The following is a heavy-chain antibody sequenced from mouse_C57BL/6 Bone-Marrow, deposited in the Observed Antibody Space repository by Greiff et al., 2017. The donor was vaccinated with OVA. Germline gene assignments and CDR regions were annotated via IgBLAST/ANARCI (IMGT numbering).Heavy chain of an antibody. D-gene: IGHD1-1*01. CDR1: GYTFTDYY. CDR2: IYPGSGNT. Sequence: QVQLKESGAELVRPGASVKLSCKASGYTFTDYYINWVKQRPGQGLEWIARIYPGSGNTYYNEKFKGKATLTAEKSSSTAYMQLSSLTSEDSAVYFCARDYYGSRFPRYFDVWGTGTTVTVSS. V-gene: IGHV1-76*01. J-gene: IGHJ1*03. CDR3: ARDYYGSRFPRYFDV.